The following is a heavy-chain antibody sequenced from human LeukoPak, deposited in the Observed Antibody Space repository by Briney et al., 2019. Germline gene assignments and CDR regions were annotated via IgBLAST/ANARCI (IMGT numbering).Heavy chain of an antibody. CDR2: IYYSGST. J-gene: IGHJ4*02. Sequence: SETLSLTCTVSGGSISSSSYYWGWIRQPPGKGLEWIGSIYYSGSTYYNPSLKSRVTISVDTFKNQFSLKLSSVTAADTAVYYCARQRVVWGSYRYPAFDYWGQGTLVTVSS. D-gene: IGHD3-16*02. CDR1: GGSISSSSYY. V-gene: IGHV4-39*01. CDR3: ARQRVVWGSYRYPAFDY.